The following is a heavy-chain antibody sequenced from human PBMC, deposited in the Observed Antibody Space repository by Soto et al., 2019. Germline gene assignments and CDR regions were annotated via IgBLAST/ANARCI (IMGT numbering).Heavy chain of an antibody. CDR2: LSYDGIAQ. CDR1: GFTLSRQD. D-gene: IGHD6-6*01. V-gene: IGHV3-30*18. CDR3: VNGGWYGSSSPSDR. J-gene: IGHJ5*02. Sequence: QEQLVESGGDVVQPGGSLRLSCAASGFTLSRQDMHWVHQAPGKGLEWVTVLSYDGIAQYYADSVKGRFTISRDNSKNTLYLHMNRLRVADTALYYCVNGGWYGSSSPSDRWGQGTLVTVSS.